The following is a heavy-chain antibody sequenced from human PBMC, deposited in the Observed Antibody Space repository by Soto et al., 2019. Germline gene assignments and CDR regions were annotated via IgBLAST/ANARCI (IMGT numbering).Heavy chain of an antibody. CDR1: GGSISSGGYS. CDR2: IYHSGST. CDR3: ARRQTVGAIAIDY. V-gene: IGHV4-30-2*01. D-gene: IGHD1-26*01. Sequence: SETLSLTCAVSGGSISSGGYSWSWIRQPPGKGLEWIGYIYHSGSTYYNPSLKSRVTISVDTSKNQFSLKLSSVTAADTAVYYCARRQTVGAIAIDYWGQGTLVTVSS. J-gene: IGHJ4*02.